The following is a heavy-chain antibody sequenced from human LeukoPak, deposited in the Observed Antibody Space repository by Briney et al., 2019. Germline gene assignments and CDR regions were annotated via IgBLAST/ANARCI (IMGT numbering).Heavy chain of an antibody. V-gene: IGHV3-48*03. D-gene: IGHD3-16*02. CDR1: GFTFSSYE. CDR3: AQRLGELSSRPGY. CDR2: ISSSGSTI. J-gene: IGHJ4*02. Sequence: PGGSLRLSCAASGFTFSSYEMNWVRQAPGKGLEGVSYISSSGSTIYYADSVKGRFTISRDNAKNSLYLQMNSLRAEDTAVYYCAQRLGELSSRPGYWGQGTLVTVSS.